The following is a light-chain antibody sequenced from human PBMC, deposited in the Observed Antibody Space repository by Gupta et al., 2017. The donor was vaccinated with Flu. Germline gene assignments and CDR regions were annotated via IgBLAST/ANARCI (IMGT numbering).Light chain of an antibody. J-gene: IGKJ2*01. CDR3: TQSLQFPRT. V-gene: IGKV2D-29*01. CDR2: EVS. Sequence: VLPGQPASISCKSSHTLVDHNGKTYLYWYQQRPGQPPQLLIYEVSKRFSGVPERFSGSGSETEFTLTISRVEAEDVGVYYCTQSLQFPRTFGQGTKLEI. CDR1: HTLVDHNGKTY.